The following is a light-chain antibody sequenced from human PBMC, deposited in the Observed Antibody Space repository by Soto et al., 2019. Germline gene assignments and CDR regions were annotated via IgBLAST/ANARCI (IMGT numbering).Light chain of an antibody. V-gene: IGLV2-8*01. CDR3: SSYAGSHMGVV. J-gene: IGLJ1*01. CDR1: SSDVGGYNY. CDR2: EVS. Sequence: QSVLTQPPSASGSPGQSVTISCTGTSSDVGGYNYVSWYQQHSGKAPKLMIYEVSKRPSGVPDRFSGSKSGNTASLTVSGLQAEDEADYYCSSYAGSHMGVVFGTGTKVTVL.